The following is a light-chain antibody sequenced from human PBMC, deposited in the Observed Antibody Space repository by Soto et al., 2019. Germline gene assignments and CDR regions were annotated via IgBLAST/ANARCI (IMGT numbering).Light chain of an antibody. CDR2: DTS. CDR3: QQRSSWPRA. V-gene: IGKV3-11*01. Sequence: EIVLTQSPATLSLSLGERDTLSCRTSQNIDTYLVWYQQKPGQPPRLLIYDTSKRATGVPDRFSGSGSGTDFTLTISSLAPEDFALYYCQQRSSWPRAFGGGTKVEI. J-gene: IGKJ4*01. CDR1: QNIDTY.